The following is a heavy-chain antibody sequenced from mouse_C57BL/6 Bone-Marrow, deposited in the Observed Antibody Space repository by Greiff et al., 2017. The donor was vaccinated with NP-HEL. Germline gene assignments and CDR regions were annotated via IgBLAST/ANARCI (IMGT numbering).Heavy chain of an antibody. CDR2: IYPRSGNT. J-gene: IGHJ3*01. V-gene: IGHV1-81*01. Sequence: VQLQQSGAELARPGASVKLSCKASGYTFTSYGISWVKQRTGQGLEWIGEIYPRSGNTYYNEKFKGKATLTADKSSSTAYMELRSLTSEDSAVYFGARSWWSLPSCFAYWGQGTLVTVSA. D-gene: IGHD2-1*01. CDR1: GYTFTSYG. CDR3: ARSWWSLPSCFAY.